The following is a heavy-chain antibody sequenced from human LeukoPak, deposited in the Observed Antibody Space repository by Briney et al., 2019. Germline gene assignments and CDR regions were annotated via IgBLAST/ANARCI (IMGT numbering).Heavy chain of an antibody. J-gene: IGHJ3*02. CDR3: ARDLGYCSGGSCYSGVDAFDI. D-gene: IGHD2-15*01. CDR2: ISESGGTT. V-gene: IGHV3-23*01. CDR1: GFTFSSYA. Sequence: GGSLRLTCAASGFTFSSYAMNWVRQAPGKGLEWVSSISESGGTTDYAGSVRGRFTFSRDNSKNTLYLQMNSLRAEDTAVYYCARDLGYCSGGSCYSGVDAFDIWGQGTMVTVSS.